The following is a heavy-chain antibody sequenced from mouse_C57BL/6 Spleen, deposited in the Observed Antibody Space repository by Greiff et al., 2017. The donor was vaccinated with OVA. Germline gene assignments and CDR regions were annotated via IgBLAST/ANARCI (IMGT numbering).Heavy chain of an antibody. CDR3: AMGGYYYGSSPL. CDR2: INPNNGGT. Sequence: VQLQQSGPELVKPGASVKISCKASGYTFTDYYMNWVKQSHGKSLEWIGDINPNNGGTSYNQKFKGKATLTVDKSSSTAYMELRSLTSEDSAVYYCAMGGYYYGSSPLGGQGTSVTVSS. D-gene: IGHD1-1*01. J-gene: IGHJ4*01. V-gene: IGHV1-26*01. CDR1: GYTFTDYY.